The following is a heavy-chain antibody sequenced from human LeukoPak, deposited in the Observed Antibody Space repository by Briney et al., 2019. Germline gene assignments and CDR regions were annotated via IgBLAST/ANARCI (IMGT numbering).Heavy chain of an antibody. D-gene: IGHD3-22*01. CDR2: IYTDDSHT. CDR1: GXSTNAYW. CDR3: ARPNITSYYDSRGYDAFDV. V-gene: IGHV5-51*01. Sequence: GESLQIFCKGSGXSTNAYWSAWVRRMPGKDLEWMGIIYTDDSHTRYSPSFQGQVTISADKSVRTAYLQWSSLKASDTAMYYCARPNITSYYDSRGYDAFDVWGQGTMVTVSS. J-gene: IGHJ3*01.